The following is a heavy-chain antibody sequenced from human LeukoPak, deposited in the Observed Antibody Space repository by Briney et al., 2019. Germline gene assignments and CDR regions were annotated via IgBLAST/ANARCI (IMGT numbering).Heavy chain of an antibody. J-gene: IGHJ4*02. CDR2: ISGSDIST. CDR3: AKGAYCSGGRCYLGDLDY. V-gene: IGHV3-23*01. Sequence: GGSLRLSCAASGFTFSSYAMSWVRQAPGKGLEWVSGISGSDISTYYADSAKGRFTISRDNSKNTLYLQMNSLRAEDTAVYYCAKGAYCSGGRCYLGDLDYWGQGTLVTVSS. CDR1: GFTFSSYA. D-gene: IGHD2-15*01.